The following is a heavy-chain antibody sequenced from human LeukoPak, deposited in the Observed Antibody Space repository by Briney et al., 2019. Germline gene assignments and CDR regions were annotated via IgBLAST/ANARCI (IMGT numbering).Heavy chain of an antibody. CDR3: AHGAMYQLDY. J-gene: IGHJ4*02. Sequence: GGSLRLSCAASGFPFSSHGMSWVRQAPGKGLEWVSDIIGGGGSTYYADSVKGRFTISGDNSRNTLFLQMNSLRAEDTAVYYCAHGAMYQLDYWGQGTLVTVSS. D-gene: IGHD2-2*01. CDR1: GFPFSSHG. V-gene: IGHV3-23*01. CDR2: IIGGGGST.